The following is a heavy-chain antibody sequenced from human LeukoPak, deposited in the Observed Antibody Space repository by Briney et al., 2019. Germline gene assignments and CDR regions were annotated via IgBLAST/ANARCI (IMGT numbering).Heavy chain of an antibody. CDR1: GFTFSSYA. Sequence: GGSLRLSCAASGFTFSSYAMHWVRQAPGKGLEWVAVISYDGSNKYYADSVKGRFTISRDNSKNTLYLQMNSLRAEDTAVYYCARLRYFDWLPSSWFDPWGQGTLVTVSS. D-gene: IGHD3-9*01. CDR3: ARLRYFDWLPSSWFDP. J-gene: IGHJ5*02. CDR2: ISYDGSNK. V-gene: IGHV3-30-3*01.